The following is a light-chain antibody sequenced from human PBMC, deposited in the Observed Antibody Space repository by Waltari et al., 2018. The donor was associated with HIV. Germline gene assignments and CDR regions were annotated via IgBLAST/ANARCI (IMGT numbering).Light chain of an antibody. CDR1: SSNIGAGND. J-gene: IGLJ3*02. CDR2: AHR. V-gene: IGLV1-40*01. Sequence: QSVLTQPPSVSGAPGQRVTISCTGSSSNIGAGNDVHWYQLLPGTAPKLLLYAHRNRPSGVPDRFSGSKSGTSASLAITGLQAEDEADYFCQSFDSSLSGSRVFGGGTKLTVL. CDR3: QSFDSSLSGSRV.